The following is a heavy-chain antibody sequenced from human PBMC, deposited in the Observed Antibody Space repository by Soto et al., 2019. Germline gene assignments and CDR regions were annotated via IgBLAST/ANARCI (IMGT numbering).Heavy chain of an antibody. Sequence: QSGGSLRLSCTDSGFSFNTYVMDWVRQAPGKGLEWVARILYDGSKEYYADPVKGRFTISRDNSKNTLYLQMDRLRVEDTAVYFCAKGLALMADHWGQGTPVTVSS. V-gene: IGHV3-30*18. CDR1: GFSFNTYV. J-gene: IGHJ4*02. CDR2: ILYDGSKE. D-gene: IGHD2-21*01. CDR3: AKGLALMADH.